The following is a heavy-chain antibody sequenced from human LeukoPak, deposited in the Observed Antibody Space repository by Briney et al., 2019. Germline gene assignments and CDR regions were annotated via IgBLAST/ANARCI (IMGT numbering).Heavy chain of an antibody. D-gene: IGHD6-19*01. CDR3: VREEGVAGARFDC. CDR1: GYPLADNY. V-gene: IGHV1-2*02. Sequence: VSVKVSCKASGYPLADNYMHWVRQAPGQGLEWMGWINPNSGGTNYAQKFQGRVTMTRDTSISTAYVELSGLRSDDTAVYFCVREEGVAGARFDCWGQGTLVTVSS. J-gene: IGHJ4*02. CDR2: INPNSGGT.